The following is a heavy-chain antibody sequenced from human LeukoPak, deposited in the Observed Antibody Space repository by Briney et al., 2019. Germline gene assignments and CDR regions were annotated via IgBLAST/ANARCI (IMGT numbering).Heavy chain of an antibody. CDR3: AKSIYQLWYGSSWYGVVDY. J-gene: IGHJ4*02. D-gene: IGHD6-13*01. V-gene: IGHV3-23*01. Sequence: GGSLRLPCAASGFTFSSYAMSWVRQAPGKGLEWVSAISGSGGSTYYADSVKGRFTISRDNSKNTLYLQMNSLRAEDTAVYYCAKSIYQLWYGSSWYGVVDYWGQGTLVIVSS. CDR1: GFTFSSYA. CDR2: ISGSGGST.